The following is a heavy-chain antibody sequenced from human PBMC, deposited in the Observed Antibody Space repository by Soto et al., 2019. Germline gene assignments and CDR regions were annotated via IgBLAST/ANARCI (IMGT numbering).Heavy chain of an antibody. CDR3: ASAPPGWQQYSFDH. V-gene: IGHV4-59*01. CDR2: IYYSGST. J-gene: IGHJ4*02. D-gene: IGHD6-13*01. Sequence: SETLSLTCTVSGGSISSYYWSWIRQPPGKGLEWIGYIYYSGSTNYNPSLKSRVTISVDTSKNQFSLKLSSVTAADTAVYYCASAPPGWQQYSFDHWRQASLVTVTS. CDR1: GGSISSYY.